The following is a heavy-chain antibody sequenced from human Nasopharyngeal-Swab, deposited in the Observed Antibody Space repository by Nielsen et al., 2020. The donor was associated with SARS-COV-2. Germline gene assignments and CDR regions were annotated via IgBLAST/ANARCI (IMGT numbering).Heavy chain of an antibody. CDR1: GGSFSGYY. J-gene: IGHJ4*02. Sequence: SETLSLTCAVYGGSFSGYYWSWIRQPPGKGLEWIGEINHSGSTNYNPSLKSRVTISVDTSKNQFSLKLSSVTAADTAVYYCASSIRYSGYDLGFDYWGQGTLVTASS. CDR2: INHSGST. D-gene: IGHD5-12*01. V-gene: IGHV4-34*01. CDR3: ASSIRYSGYDLGFDY.